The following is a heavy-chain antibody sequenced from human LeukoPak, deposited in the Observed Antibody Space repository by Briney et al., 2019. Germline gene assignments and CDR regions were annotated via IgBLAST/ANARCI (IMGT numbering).Heavy chain of an antibody. Sequence: SETLSLTCTVSGGSISNNNYYWGWIRQPPGKGLEWIGYIYYSGSTYYNPSLKSRVTISVDTSKNQFSLKLSSVTAADTAVYYCARRGYSSGWYKPHFDYWGQGTLVTVSS. CDR1: GGSISNNNYY. CDR3: ARRGYSSGWYKPHFDY. D-gene: IGHD6-19*01. J-gene: IGHJ4*02. CDR2: IYYSGST. V-gene: IGHV4-39*01.